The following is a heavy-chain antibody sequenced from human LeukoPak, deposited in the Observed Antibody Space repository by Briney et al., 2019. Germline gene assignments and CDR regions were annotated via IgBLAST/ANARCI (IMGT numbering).Heavy chain of an antibody. CDR1: GGSISSGDYY. CDR2: IYYSGST. Sequence: SETLSLTCTVSGGSISSGDYYWSWIRQPPGKGLEWIGYIYYSGSTYYNPSLKSRVTISVDTSKNQFSLKLSSVTAADTAVYYCASAYTYYYGSRSYTPDYFDYWGQGTLVTVSS. J-gene: IGHJ4*02. D-gene: IGHD3-10*01. V-gene: IGHV4-30-4*01. CDR3: ASAYTYYYGSRSYTPDYFDY.